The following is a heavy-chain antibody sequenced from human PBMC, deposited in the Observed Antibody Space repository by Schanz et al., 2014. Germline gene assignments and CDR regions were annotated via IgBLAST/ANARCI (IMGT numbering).Heavy chain of an antibody. V-gene: IGHV3-9*01. CDR2: ISWNSGSI. CDR1: GFTFDDYA. D-gene: IGHD3-3*01. CDR3: AKDIRIRLFFQFDS. J-gene: IGHJ4*02. Sequence: EVQLVESGGGLVQPGRSLRLSCAASGFTFDDYAMHWVRQAPGKGLEWVSGISWNSGSIGYADSVKGRFTISRDDAKNSLYLQMNSVTAEDTALYYCAKDIRIRLFFQFDSWGQGTLVTVSS.